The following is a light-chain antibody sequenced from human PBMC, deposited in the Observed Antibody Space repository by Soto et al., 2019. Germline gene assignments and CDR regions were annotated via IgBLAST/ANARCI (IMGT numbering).Light chain of an antibody. V-gene: IGLV4-69*01. J-gene: IGLJ2*01. CDR1: GGHSSYA. CDR2: LDSDGSH. CDR3: QTWGSGIPVV. Sequence: QLVLTQSPSASASLGASVKHTCTLSGGHSSYAIAWHQQQPGKGPRYLMKLDSDGSHNKGDGIPDRFSGSSSGAERYLTISSLQSEDEADYYCQTWGSGIPVVFGGGTKLTVL.